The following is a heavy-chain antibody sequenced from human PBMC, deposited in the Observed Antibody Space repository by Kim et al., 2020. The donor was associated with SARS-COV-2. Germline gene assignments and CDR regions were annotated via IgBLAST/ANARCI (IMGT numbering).Heavy chain of an antibody. CDR2: ISGSGGST. D-gene: IGHD3-22*01. Sequence: GGSLRLSCAASGFTFSSYAMSWVHQAPGKGLEWVSAISGSGGSTYYADSVKGRFTISRDNSKNTLYLQMNSLRAEDTAVYYCADYYDSSGYFFAFDIWGQGTMVTVSS. J-gene: IGHJ3*02. CDR1: GFTFSSYA. CDR3: ADYYDSSGYFFAFDI. V-gene: IGHV3-23*01.